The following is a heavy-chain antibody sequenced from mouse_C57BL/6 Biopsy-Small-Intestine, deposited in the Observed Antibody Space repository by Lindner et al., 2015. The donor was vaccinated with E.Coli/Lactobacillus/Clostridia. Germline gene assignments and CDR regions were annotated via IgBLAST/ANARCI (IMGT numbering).Heavy chain of an antibody. Sequence: SVKVSCKASGGTFSSSAFSWVRQARDKGLSGWVGFVPILEVPTYAQKYQGRVTITADKSTSTVYLELISLRREDTAIYYCARDRIGGRDYWGQGTLVTVSS. V-gene: IGHV1S35*01. J-gene: IGHJ4*01. CDR2: FVPILEVP. CDR3: ARDRIGGRDY. CDR1: GGTFSSSA.